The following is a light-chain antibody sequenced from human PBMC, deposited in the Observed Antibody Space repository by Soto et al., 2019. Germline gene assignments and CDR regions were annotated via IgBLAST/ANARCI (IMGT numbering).Light chain of an antibody. J-gene: IGLJ1*01. CDR1: SSDVGGYNY. CDR2: DVS. Sequence: SALTQPRSVSGSHGQSVTISCTDTSSDVGGYNYVSWYQQHPGKAPKLMIYDVSKRPSGVPDRFSGSKSGNTASLTISGLQAEDEADYYCCSYAGSFFYVFGTGTKVTVL. V-gene: IGLV2-11*01. CDR3: CSYAGSFFYV.